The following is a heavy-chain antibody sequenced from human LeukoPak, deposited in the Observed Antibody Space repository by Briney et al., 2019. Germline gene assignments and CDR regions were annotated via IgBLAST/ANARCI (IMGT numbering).Heavy chain of an antibody. CDR2: ISYHGLYE. D-gene: IGHD1-26*01. V-gene: IGHV3-30*03. CDR3: AREGGSLTIDAFDI. J-gene: IGHJ3*02. Sequence: QRGRSLRLSCAASGHTFSTYGMHWVRQAPGKGVEGGAFISYHGLYEYFSASVKGRFTISSDNSKNTLYLQMNSLRDEHTAVYYCAREGGSLTIDAFDIWGQGTMVTVSS. CDR1: GHTFSTYG.